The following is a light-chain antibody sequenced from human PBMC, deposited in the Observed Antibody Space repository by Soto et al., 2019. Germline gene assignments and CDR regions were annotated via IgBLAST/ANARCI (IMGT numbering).Light chain of an antibody. V-gene: IGKV1-5*03. J-gene: IGKJ1*01. CDR2: KAS. CDR3: QQYNSYWT. Sequence: DIQMTQSPSTLSASVGDRVTITCRASQSISSWLAWYQQKPGKAPKLLIYKASSLASGVPSRFSGSGSGAEFTLTISSLRPDDFATYYCQQYNSYWTFGQGTKVELK. CDR1: QSISSW.